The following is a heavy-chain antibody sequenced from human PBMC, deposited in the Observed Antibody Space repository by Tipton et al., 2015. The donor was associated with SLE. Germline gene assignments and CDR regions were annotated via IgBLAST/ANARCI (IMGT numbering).Heavy chain of an antibody. J-gene: IGHJ4*02. CDR1: GGSISGYY. V-gene: IGHV4-4*07. Sequence: TLSLTCTVSGGSISGYYWSWIRQPAGKGLEWIGCVYSSGNAIYNPSIKSRITLSLDTSKNQFSLRVNSVTAADTAVYYCARGGGSYYDYWGQGTLVTVSS. CDR3: ARGGGSYYDY. D-gene: IGHD1-26*01. CDR2: VYSSGNA.